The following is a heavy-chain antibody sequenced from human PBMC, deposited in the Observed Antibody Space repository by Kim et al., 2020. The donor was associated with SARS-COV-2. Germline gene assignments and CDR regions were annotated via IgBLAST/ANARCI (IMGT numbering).Heavy chain of an antibody. Sequence: YNASTLRGRLPISRDSSKNPLYLQMNRLRADDTAVYYCARPVTYYWYFDLWGRGTLVTVSS. J-gene: IGHJ2*01. CDR3: ARPVTYYWYFDL. V-gene: IGHV3-53*01. D-gene: IGHD4-17*01.